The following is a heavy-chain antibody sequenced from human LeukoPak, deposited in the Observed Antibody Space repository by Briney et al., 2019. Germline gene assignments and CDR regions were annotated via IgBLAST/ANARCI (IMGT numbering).Heavy chain of an antibody. CDR2: INPNCGGT. CDR1: GYTFTGYY. D-gene: IGHD5-12*01. J-gene: IGHJ4*02. V-gene: IGHV1-2*02. CDR3: TRGARGGGYEAFDF. Sequence: ASVKVSCKASGYTFTGYYMQWVRQAPGQGLEWMGWINPNCGGTNYAQRFQGRVNMTRDTSISTAYMELSRLRSDDTAVYYCTRGARGGGYEAFDFWGQGTLVTVSS.